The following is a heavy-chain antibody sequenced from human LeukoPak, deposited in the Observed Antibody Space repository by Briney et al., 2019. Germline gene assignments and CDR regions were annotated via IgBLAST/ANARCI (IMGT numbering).Heavy chain of an antibody. CDR3: ARDLTYCSGGSCYSPFDY. V-gene: IGHV3-7*01. D-gene: IGHD2-15*01. Sequence: GGSLRLSCAASGFTFSSYWMSWVRQAPGKGLEWVANIKQDGSEKYYVDSVKGRFTISRDNAKNSLYLQMNSLRAEDTAVYYCARDLTYCSGGSCYSPFDYWGQGTMVTVS. J-gene: IGHJ4*03. CDR2: IKQDGSEK. CDR1: GFTFSSYW.